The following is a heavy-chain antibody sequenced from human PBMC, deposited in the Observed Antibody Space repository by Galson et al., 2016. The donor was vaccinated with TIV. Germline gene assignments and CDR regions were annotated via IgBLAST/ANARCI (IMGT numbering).Heavy chain of an antibody. V-gene: IGHV3-66*02. J-gene: IGHJ6*02. Sequence: SLRLSRAASTFNIKDNYMTWVRQAPGKGLEWVSIISSGGTTNYADSVKGRFTIGRDESKNTLYLEMNNLGLEDTAVYYCARDRRHCGNECFLYYYYGMDVWGRGTTVTVSS. CDR2: ISSGGTT. D-gene: IGHD2-21*01. CDR3: ARDRRHCGNECFLYYYYGMDV. CDR1: TFNIKDNY.